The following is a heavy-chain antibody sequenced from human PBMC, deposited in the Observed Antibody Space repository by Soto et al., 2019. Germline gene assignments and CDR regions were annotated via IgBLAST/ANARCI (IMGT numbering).Heavy chain of an antibody. CDR2: ISAYNGST. V-gene: IGHV1-18*01. D-gene: IGHD3-9*01. Sequence: ASVKVSCKASGYTFTSYGISWVRQAPGQGLEWMGWISAYNGSTNYAQKLQGRVTMTTDTSTSTAYMELRSLRSDDTAVYYCARSYYDILTGYYAFDYWGQGTLVTVSS. CDR3: ARSYYDILTGYYAFDY. J-gene: IGHJ4*02. CDR1: GYTFTSYG.